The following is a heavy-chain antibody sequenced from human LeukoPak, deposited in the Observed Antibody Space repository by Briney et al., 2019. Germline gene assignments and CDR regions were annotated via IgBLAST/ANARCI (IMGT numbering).Heavy chain of an antibody. CDR3: ARELYGHFDY. V-gene: IGHV3-53*01. D-gene: IGHD2-8*01. Sequence: GGSLRLSCAASGFTVSSNYMSWVHQAPGKGLEWVSVIYSGGSTYYADSVKGRFTISRDNSKNTLYLQMNSLRAEDTAVYYCARELYGHFDYWGQGTLVTVSS. J-gene: IGHJ4*02. CDR2: IYSGGST. CDR1: GFTVSSNY.